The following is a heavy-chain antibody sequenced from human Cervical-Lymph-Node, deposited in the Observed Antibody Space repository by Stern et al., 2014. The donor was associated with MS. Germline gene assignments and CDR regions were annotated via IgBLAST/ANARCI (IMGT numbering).Heavy chain of an antibody. J-gene: IGHJ4*02. CDR1: GGSSRSHY. Sequence: VQLVESGPGLERPSETLSLTCTFSGGSSRSHYWSWIRQPPGKGLEWIGYIYYTGSTNYNPSLKSRLTMSVDTSKKQFSLKLRSVTAADTAVYYCATLGRTVTTYYSDYWGQGILVTVSS. D-gene: IGHD4-17*01. V-gene: IGHV4-59*11. CDR3: ATLGRTVTTYYSDY. CDR2: IYYTGST.